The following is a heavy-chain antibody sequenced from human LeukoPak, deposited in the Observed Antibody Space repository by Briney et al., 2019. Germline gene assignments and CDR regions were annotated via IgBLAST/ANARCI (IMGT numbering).Heavy chain of an antibody. Sequence: GGSLRLSCAASGFTFSSYAMHWVRQAPGKGLEWVAVISYDGSNKYYADSVKGRFTISRDNSKNTLYLQMNSLRAEDTAVYYCARVATLNWNYYNYWGQGTLVTVSS. J-gene: IGHJ4*02. CDR3: ARVATLNWNYYNY. D-gene: IGHD1-1*01. CDR2: ISYDGSNK. CDR1: GFTFSSYA. V-gene: IGHV3-30-3*01.